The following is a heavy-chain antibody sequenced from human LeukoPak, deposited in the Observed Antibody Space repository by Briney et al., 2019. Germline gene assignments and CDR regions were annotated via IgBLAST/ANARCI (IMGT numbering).Heavy chain of an antibody. CDR2: IYSGGST. CDR3: AKNAARQKSGVY. Sequence: PGGSLRLSCAASGFTVSSNYMSWVRQAPGKGLEWVSVIYSGGSTYYADSVKGRFTISRVNSKNTLYLQMNSLRAEDTAVYYCAKNAARQKSGVYWGQGTLVTVSS. D-gene: IGHD6-6*01. J-gene: IGHJ4*02. CDR1: GFTVSSNY. V-gene: IGHV3-53*01.